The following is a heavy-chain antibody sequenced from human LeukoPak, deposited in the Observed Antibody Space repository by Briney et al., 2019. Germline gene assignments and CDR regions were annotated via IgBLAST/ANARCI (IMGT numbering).Heavy chain of an antibody. D-gene: IGHD3-10*01. Sequence: GASVKVSCKASGYTFTSYDINWVRQATGQGLEWMGWMNPNSGNTGYAQKFQGRVTMTRNTSISTAYMELSSLRSEDTAVYYCARGTYYYGSGSYYLDYWGQGTLVTVSS. J-gene: IGHJ4*02. CDR1: GYTFTSYD. CDR3: ARGTYYYGSGSYYLDY. V-gene: IGHV1-8*01. CDR2: MNPNSGNT.